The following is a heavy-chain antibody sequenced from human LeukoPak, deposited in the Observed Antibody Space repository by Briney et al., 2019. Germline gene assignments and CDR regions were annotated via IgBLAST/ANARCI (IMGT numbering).Heavy chain of an antibody. D-gene: IGHD6-13*01. CDR1: GGSIRSSSYY. Sequence: SETLSLTCIVSGGSIRSSSYYWGWIRQPPGKGLEWSGSMYYTGSTYYNPSLKTRVTISVDTSKNQFSLKLTSVTAADTAAYYCARVRAAAIPYYFDYWGQGTLVTVSS. V-gene: IGHV4-39*07. CDR3: ARVRAAAIPYYFDY. CDR2: MYYTGST. J-gene: IGHJ4*02.